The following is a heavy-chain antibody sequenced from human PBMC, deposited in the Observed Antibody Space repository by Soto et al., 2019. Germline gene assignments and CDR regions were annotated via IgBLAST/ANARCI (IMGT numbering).Heavy chain of an antibody. V-gene: IGHV4-39*01. CDR3: ARHPGYCSGSSCDGYYTMDV. CDR2: IYYGGNT. J-gene: IGHJ6*02. D-gene: IGHD2-2*01. Sequence: AETVSLPFIVSVSCNRRSSYSWAWIGEPPGKGLEWIGTIYYGGNTYYNPSLKSRVTISVDTSKNQFSLELSSVTAADTAVYSCARHPGYCSGSSCDGYYTMDVWGQGTTVT. CDR1: VSCNRRSSYS.